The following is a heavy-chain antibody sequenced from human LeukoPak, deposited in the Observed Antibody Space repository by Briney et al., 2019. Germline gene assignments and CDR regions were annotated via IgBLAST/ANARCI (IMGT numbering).Heavy chain of an antibody. J-gene: IGHJ5*02. Sequence: GGSLRLSCAASGFTFSSYDMHWVRQATGKGLEWVSGVNTAGDTYYPGSVKGRFTISRENAKNSLYLQMDNLRAGDTAVYYCARGLPGGFDPWGQGTLVTVSS. CDR2: VNTAGDT. V-gene: IGHV3-13*04. CDR1: GFTFSSYD. CDR3: ARGLPGGFDP. D-gene: IGHD4-11*01.